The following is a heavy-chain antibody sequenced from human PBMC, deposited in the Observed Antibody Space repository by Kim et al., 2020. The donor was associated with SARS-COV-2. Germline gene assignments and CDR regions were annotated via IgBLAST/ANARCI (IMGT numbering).Heavy chain of an antibody. CDR1: GYTFTSYG. D-gene: IGHD3-22*01. CDR3: ARVKTYYYDSSPRDAFDI. J-gene: IGHJ3*02. V-gene: IGHV1-18*01. Sequence: ASVKVSCKTSGYTFTSYGISWVRQAPGQGLEWMGWISAYNGNTNYAQELQGRVTMTTDTSTDTAYMELRSLRSDDTAVYFCARVKTYYYDSSPRDAFDILGQGTMVTVSS. CDR2: ISAYNGNT.